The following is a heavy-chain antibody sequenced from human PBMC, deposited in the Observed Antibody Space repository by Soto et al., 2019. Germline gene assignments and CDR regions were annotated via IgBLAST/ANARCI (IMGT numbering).Heavy chain of an antibody. D-gene: IGHD3-16*01. CDR1: GFTFSTHW. CDR2: INQDGSES. J-gene: IGHJ4*02. V-gene: IGHV3-7*01. CDR3: VCGGNFFVY. Sequence: EVQLVESGGGLVQPGGSLRLSCAASGFTFSTHWMTWVRQPPGKGLEWVANINQDGSESYYVDSVRGRFTISRDNAKNSLYLQMNRLRAEDTAVYYCVCGGNFFVYWGQGTLVTVSP.